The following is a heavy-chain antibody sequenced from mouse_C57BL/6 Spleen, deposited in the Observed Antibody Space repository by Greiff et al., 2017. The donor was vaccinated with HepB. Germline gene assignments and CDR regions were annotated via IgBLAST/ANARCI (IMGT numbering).Heavy chain of an antibody. J-gene: IGHJ1*03. Sequence: QVQLQQSGPELVKPGASVKISCKASGYAFSSSWMNWVKQRPGKGLEWIGRIYPGDGDTNYNGKFKGKATLTADKSSSTAYMQLSSLTSEDSAVYFCARSDGYYWYFDVWGTGTTVTDSS. CDR1: GYAFSSSW. CDR2: IYPGDGDT. CDR3: ARSDGYYWYFDV. V-gene: IGHV1-82*01. D-gene: IGHD2-3*01.